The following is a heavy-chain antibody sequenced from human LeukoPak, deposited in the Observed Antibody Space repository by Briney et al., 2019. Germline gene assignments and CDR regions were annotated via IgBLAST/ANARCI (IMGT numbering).Heavy chain of an antibody. V-gene: IGHV4-4*07. Sequence: PSETLSLTCTVSGGSISSYYWSWIRQPAGKGLEWIGRIYTSGSTNYNPSLKSRVTMSVDTSKNQFSLKLSSVTAADTAVYYCARDKTFEQQLLRQYNWFDPWGQGTLVTVSS. CDR2: IYTSGST. J-gene: IGHJ5*02. CDR1: GGSISSYY. CDR3: ARDKTFEQQLLRQYNWFDP. D-gene: IGHD6-13*01.